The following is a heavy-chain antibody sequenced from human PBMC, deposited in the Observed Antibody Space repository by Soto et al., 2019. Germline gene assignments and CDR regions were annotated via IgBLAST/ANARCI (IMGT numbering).Heavy chain of an antibody. CDR1: NAPVDSSTYT. CDR2: IYNSGRT. J-gene: IGHJ5*02. Sequence: SETLSLTCTVSNAPVDSSTYTWGWIRQPPGKGLEWIGSIYNSGRTYYNPSLNSRVTVSVDTSKKQFSLKLTSVTAADTAVYYCARLVVTARSVNWFDPWGQGTLVTVSS. D-gene: IGHD2-21*02. CDR3: ARLVVTARSVNWFDP. V-gene: IGHV4-39*07.